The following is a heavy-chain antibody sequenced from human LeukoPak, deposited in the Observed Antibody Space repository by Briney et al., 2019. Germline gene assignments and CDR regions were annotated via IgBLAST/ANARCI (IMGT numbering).Heavy chain of an antibody. CDR1: GFTFGDYA. J-gene: IGHJ6*03. V-gene: IGHV3-21*01. CDR3: ARGTGYQLLYYYYMDV. CDR2: ISSSSSYI. D-gene: IGHD2-2*01. Sequence: GGSLRLSCTASGFTFGDYAMSWVRQAPGKGLEWVSSISSSSSYIYYADSVKGRFTISRDNAKNSLYLQMNSLRAEDTAVYYCARGTGYQLLYYYYMDVWGKGTTVTVSS.